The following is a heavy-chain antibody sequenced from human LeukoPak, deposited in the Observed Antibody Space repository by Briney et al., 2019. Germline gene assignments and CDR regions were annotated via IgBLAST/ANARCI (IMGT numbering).Heavy chain of an antibody. CDR3: ARVGPGYGYDS. CDR1: GRSISSYY. J-gene: IGHJ5*01. Sequence: ADTLSLTCTLSGRSISSYYWRCTRHPAGEGRECIGCIYTSGSNNYNPSLKSRVTMPVEKSKNQFSLKLSSVTAEDTAVFCCARVGPGYGYDSWGQGTLVTLSP. V-gene: IGHV4-4*07. CDR2: IYTSGSN. D-gene: IGHD5-18*01.